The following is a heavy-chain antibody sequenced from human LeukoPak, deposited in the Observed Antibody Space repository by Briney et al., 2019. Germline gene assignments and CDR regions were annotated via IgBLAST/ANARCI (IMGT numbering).Heavy chain of an antibody. CDR3: AAPNGGGYYSAY. V-gene: IGHV4-39*01. CDR2: IYYSGST. J-gene: IGHJ4*02. D-gene: IGHD3-22*01. CDR1: GGSISSSSYS. Sequence: SGTLSLTCTXSGGSISSSSYSWGWIRQPPGKGLEWIGSIYYSGSTYYNPSLKSRVTISVDTSKNQFSLKLSSVTAADTAVYYCAAPNGGGYYSAYWGQGTLVTVSS.